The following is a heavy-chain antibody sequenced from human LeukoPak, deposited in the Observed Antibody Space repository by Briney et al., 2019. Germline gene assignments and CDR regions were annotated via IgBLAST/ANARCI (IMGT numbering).Heavy chain of an antibody. CDR1: GGSFSAYY. D-gene: IGHD3-16*02. CDR3: ARANDYVWGSYRYSYYFDY. J-gene: IGHJ4*02. CDR2: IYHSGST. Sequence: SETLSLTCAVYGGSFSAYYWSWIRQPPGKGLEWIGSIYHSGSTYYNPSLKSRVTISVDTSKNQFSLKLSSVTAADTAVYYCARANDYVWGSYRYSYYFDYWGQGTLVTVSS. V-gene: IGHV4-34*01.